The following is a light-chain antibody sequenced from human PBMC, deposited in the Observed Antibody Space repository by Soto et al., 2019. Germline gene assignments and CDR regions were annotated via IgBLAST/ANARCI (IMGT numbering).Light chain of an antibody. Sequence: DIQMTQSPSSLSASVGDRITITCRSSQSISSYLNWYQQKPGKAPRLLIYAASSLQRGVPSRFSGSGSGTNFTLTSRSLQPDDFATYYCQQSYKTPYPFGQGTKLEIK. J-gene: IGKJ2*01. CDR1: QSISSY. CDR2: AAS. CDR3: QQSYKTPYP. V-gene: IGKV1-39*01.